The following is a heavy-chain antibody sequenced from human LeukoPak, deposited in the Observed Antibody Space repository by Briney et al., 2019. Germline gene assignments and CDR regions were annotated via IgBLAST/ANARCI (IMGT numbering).Heavy chain of an antibody. CDR2: IYYSGST. V-gene: IGHV4-39*07. CDR1: GGSISSSSYY. D-gene: IGHD6-6*01. CDR3: ARDLRPTRSSYAFDI. Sequence: PSETLSLTCTVSGGSISSSSYYWGWIRQPPGKGLEWIGSIYYSGSTYYNPSLKSRVTISVDTSKNQFSLKLSSVTAADTAVYYCARDLRPTRSSYAFDIWGQGTMVTVSS. J-gene: IGHJ3*02.